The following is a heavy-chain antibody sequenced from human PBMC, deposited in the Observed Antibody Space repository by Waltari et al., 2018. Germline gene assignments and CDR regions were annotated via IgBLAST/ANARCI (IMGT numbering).Heavy chain of an antibody. J-gene: IGHJ4*02. CDR1: GFTFSNTW. Sequence: EVQLVESGGGLVNPGGSLRLSCAASGFTFSNTWMDWGRQAPGKGLEWIARIKTQSDGGGATYYAAPVTGRFTVSRDDSKNMLYLQMSSLKTEDTAMYYCTTDQGDSYTFYSFDYWGQGTLVTVSS. CDR3: TTDQGDSYTFYSFDY. D-gene: IGHD3-16*02. V-gene: IGHV3-15*01. CDR2: IKTQSDGGGAT.